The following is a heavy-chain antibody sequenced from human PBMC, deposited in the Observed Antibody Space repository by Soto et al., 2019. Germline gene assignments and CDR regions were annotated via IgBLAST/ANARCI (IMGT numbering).Heavy chain of an antibody. D-gene: IGHD3-3*01. CDR1: GFTFRSFG. CDR3: GRAARAIFGGVPVIGAMAV. Sequence: QVQLVESGGGVVQPGRSLRLSCAASGFTFRSFGMHWVRQAPGKGLEWVAVISYDGSNKYYADSVKGRFTISRDNSKNTMYLQMTSLEVEETAVYYGGRAARAIFGGVPVIGAMAVWGQGTTVAVSS. CDR2: ISYDGSNK. J-gene: IGHJ6*02. V-gene: IGHV3-30*03.